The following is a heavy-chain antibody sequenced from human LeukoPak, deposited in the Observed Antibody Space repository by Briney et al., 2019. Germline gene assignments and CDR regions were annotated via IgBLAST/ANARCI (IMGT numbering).Heavy chain of an antibody. V-gene: IGHV4-39*07. J-gene: IGHJ6*04. CDR2: IETTGAP. D-gene: IGHD3/OR15-3a*01. CDR1: GGPISSRSHY. CDR3: ARTRPYGFRTGFPPSGMDV. Sequence: SETLSLTCTISGGPISSRSHYWGWIRQPPGKGLEWIGSIETTGAPKYNPSLEGRVTLSVDAAKNQFSLKVTSVTAADTAVYYCARTRPYGFRTGFPPSGMDVWGKGTTVTVAS.